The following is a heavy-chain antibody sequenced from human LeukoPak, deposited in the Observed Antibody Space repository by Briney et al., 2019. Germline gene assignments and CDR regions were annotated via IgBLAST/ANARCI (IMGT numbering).Heavy chain of an antibody. CDR1: GFSLSASGVG. D-gene: IGHD6-13*01. J-gene: IGHJ5*02. Sequence: SGPTLVKPTQTLTLTCTFSGFSLSASGVGVGWIRQPPGKALEWLALIYWDDDKRYSPSLKSRLTITKDTSKNQVVLTMTNMDPVDTATYYCAHNGRSSSWYWADWFDPWGQGTLVTVSS. CDR3: AHNGRSSSWYWADWFDP. CDR2: IYWDDDK. V-gene: IGHV2-5*02.